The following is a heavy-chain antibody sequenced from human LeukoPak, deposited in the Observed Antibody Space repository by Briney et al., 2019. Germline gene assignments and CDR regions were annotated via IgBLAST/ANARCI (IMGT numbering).Heavy chain of an antibody. CDR1: GFTFDDYA. D-gene: IGHD3-10*01. CDR3: AKGRRGVRGATDY. V-gene: IGHV3-9*01. J-gene: IGHJ4*02. CDR2: ISWNSGSI. Sequence: PGGSLRLSCAASGFTFDDYAMHWVRQAPGKGLEWVSGISWNSGSIGYADSVKGRFTISRDNAKNPLYLQMNSLRAEDTALYYCAKGRRGVRGATDYWGQGTLVTVSS.